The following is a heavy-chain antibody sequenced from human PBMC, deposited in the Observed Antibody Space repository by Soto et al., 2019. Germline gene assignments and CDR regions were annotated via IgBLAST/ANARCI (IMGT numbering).Heavy chain of an antibody. V-gene: IGHV3-53*01. Sequence: EVQLVESGGGLIQPGGSLRLSCAVSGFTVSNNYMSWVRQAPGKGLEGVSVIYSGGYTAYGDSVKGRFTISRDNSKNTLHLQKKRLGAADPPVYSWATHPGGGGYWGQGTLVTVSS. D-gene: IGHD3-10*01. CDR1: GFTVSNNY. CDR2: IYSGGYT. CDR3: ATHPGGGGY. J-gene: IGHJ4*02.